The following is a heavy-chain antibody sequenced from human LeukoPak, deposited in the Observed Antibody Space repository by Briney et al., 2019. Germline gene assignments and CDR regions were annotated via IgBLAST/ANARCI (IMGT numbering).Heavy chain of an antibody. V-gene: IGHV1-2*02. D-gene: IGHD3-10*01. CDR3: ARDLVWFGELLRYYYGMDV. CDR1: GYTFTGYY. Sequence: ASVKVSCKASGYTFTGYYMHWVRQAPGQGLEWMGWINPNSGGTNYAQEFQGRVTMTRDTSISTAYMELSRLRSDDTAVYYCARDLVWFGELLRYYYGMDVWGQGTTVTVSS. J-gene: IGHJ6*02. CDR2: INPNSGGT.